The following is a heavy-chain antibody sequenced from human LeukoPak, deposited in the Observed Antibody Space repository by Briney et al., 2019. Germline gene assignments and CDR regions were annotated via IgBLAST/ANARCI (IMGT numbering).Heavy chain of an antibody. CDR1: GFTFSSYW. D-gene: IGHD3-10*01. Sequence: PGGSLRLSCAASGFTFSSYWMSWVRQAPGKGLEWVANIKQDGSEKYYVDSVKGRFTISRDNAKNSLYLQMNSLRAEDTAVYYCARVKRSYYGSGSYEYYFDYWGQGTLHTVSS. CDR2: IKQDGSEK. CDR3: ARVKRSYYGSGSYEYYFDY. V-gene: IGHV3-7*01. J-gene: IGHJ4*02.